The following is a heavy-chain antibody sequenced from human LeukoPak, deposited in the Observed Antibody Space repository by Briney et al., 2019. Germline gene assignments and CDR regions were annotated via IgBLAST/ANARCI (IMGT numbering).Heavy chain of an antibody. CDR3: AREGVYCTNGVCYRDGYFDY. CDR1: GGSISSSSYY. Sequence: SETLSLTCTVSGGSISSSSYYWGWIRQPPGKGLEWIGSIYYSGSTYYNPSLKSRVTISVDTSKNQFSLKLSSVTAADTAVYYCAREGVYCTNGVCYRDGYFDYWGQGTLVTVSS. J-gene: IGHJ4*02. CDR2: IYYSGST. V-gene: IGHV4-39*07. D-gene: IGHD2-8*01.